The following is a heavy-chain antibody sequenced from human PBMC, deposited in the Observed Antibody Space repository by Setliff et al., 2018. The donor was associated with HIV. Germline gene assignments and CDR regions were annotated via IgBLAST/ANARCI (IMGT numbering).Heavy chain of an antibody. V-gene: IGHV1-3*01. CDR2: INAGNGNT. Sequence: ASVKVSCKASGYTFTSYAMHWVRQAPGQRLEWMGWINAGNGNTKYSQKFQGRVTITRDTSASTAYMELSSRRSEDTAVYYCARDRIRMDWFDPWVPETLLVTVSS. CDR3: ARDRIRMDWFDP. J-gene: IGHJ5*02. CDR1: GYTFTSYA. D-gene: IGHD2-15*01.